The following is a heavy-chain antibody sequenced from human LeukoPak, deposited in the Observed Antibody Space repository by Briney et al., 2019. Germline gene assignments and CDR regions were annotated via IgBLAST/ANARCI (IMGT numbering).Heavy chain of an antibody. Sequence: PSETLSLTCTVSGGSISSYYWSWIRQPPGKGLEWIGYIYYSGSTNYNPSLKSRVTISVDTSKNQFSLKLSSVTAADTAVYYCAREQDYYDSSGSYYFDYWGQGTLVTVSS. CDR1: GGSISSYY. J-gene: IGHJ4*02. CDR3: AREQDYYDSSGSYYFDY. CDR2: IYYSGST. V-gene: IGHV4-59*12. D-gene: IGHD3-22*01.